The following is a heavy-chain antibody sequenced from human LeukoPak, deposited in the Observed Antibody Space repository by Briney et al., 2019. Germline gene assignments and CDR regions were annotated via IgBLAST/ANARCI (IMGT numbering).Heavy chain of an antibody. V-gene: IGHV4-59*01. J-gene: IGHJ4*02. CDR3: ASTSRVIPYYFDY. CDR1: GGSISSYY. Sequence: PSETLSLTCTVSGGSISSYYWSWIRQPPGKGLEWIGYIYYSGSTNYNPSLKSRVTISVDTSKNQFSLKLSSVTAADTAVYYCASTSRVIPYYFDYWGQGTLVTVSS. D-gene: IGHD2-21*01. CDR2: IYYSGST.